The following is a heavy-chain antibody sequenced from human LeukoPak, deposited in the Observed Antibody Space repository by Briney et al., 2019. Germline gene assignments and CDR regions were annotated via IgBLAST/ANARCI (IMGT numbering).Heavy chain of an antibody. V-gene: IGHV7-4-1*02. CDR1: GYTFTSYA. CDR2: INTNTGNP. D-gene: IGHD2-2*02. CDR3: ARVVVPAAIRGYYYYGMDV. Sequence: ASVKVSCKASGYTFTSYAMNWVRQAPGQGLEWMGWINTNTGNPTYAQGFTGRFVFPLDTSVSTAYPQISSLKAEDTAVYYCARVVVPAAIRGYYYYGMDVWGQGTTVTVSS. J-gene: IGHJ6*02.